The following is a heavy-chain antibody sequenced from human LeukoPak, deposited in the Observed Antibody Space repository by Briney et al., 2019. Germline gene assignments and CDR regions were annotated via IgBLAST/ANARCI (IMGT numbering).Heavy chain of an antibody. CDR3: ARGVGYCSSTSCYAYFDY. CDR2: ISSSSSYI. Sequence: GGSLRLSCAASGFTFSSYSMNWVRQAPGKGLEWVSSISSSSSYIYYADSVKGRFTISRDNAKNSLYLQMNSLRAEDTAVYYCARGVGYCSSTSCYAYFDYWGQGTLVTVSS. V-gene: IGHV3-21*01. CDR1: GFTFSSYS. J-gene: IGHJ4*02. D-gene: IGHD2-2*01.